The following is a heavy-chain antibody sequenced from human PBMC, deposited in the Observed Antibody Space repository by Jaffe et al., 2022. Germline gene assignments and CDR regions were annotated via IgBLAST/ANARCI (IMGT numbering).Heavy chain of an antibody. CDR3: AKDCDSSSWYGEIVDY. Sequence: QVQLVESGGGVVQPGGSLRLSCAASGFTFSSYGMHWVRQAPGKGLEWVAFIRYDGSNKYYADSVKGRFTISRDNSKNTLYLQMNSLRAEDTAVYYCAKDCDSSSWYGEIVDYWGQGTLVTVSS. D-gene: IGHD6-13*01. CDR2: IRYDGSNK. J-gene: IGHJ4*02. V-gene: IGHV3-30*02. CDR1: GFTFSSYG.